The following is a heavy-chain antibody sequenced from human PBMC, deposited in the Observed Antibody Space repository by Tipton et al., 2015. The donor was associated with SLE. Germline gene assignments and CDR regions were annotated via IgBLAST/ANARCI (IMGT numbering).Heavy chain of an antibody. CDR3: ARSSIAARGGFDY. CDR1: GGSISSGGYS. Sequence: LRLSCAVSGGSISSGGYSWSWIRQPPGKGLEWIGYIYYSGSTNYNPSLKGRVTISVDTSKNQFSLKLSSVTAADTAVYYCARSSIAARGGFDYWGQGTLVTVSS. J-gene: IGHJ4*02. CDR2: IYYSGST. D-gene: IGHD6-6*01. V-gene: IGHV4-61*08.